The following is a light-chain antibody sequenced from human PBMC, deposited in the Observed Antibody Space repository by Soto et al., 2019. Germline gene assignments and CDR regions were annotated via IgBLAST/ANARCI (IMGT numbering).Light chain of an antibody. J-gene: IGLJ2*01. CDR1: SSNIGSNY. V-gene: IGLV1-47*01. CDR3: ATWDGSLSGVV. CDR2: RNN. Sequence: QSVLTQPPSASGTPGQRVTISCSGSSSNIGSNYVYWFQQFPGTAPKLLIYRNNERPSGVPDRFSGSKSGTSASLAISGLRSDDEADYYCATWDGSLSGVVFGGGIKLTVL.